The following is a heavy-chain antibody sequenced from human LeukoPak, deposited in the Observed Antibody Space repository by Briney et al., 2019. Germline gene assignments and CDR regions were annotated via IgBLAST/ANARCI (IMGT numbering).Heavy chain of an antibody. CDR3: ARAGEATYDY. Sequence: ASVKVSCKASGYTFTGYYMHCLRQAPGQGLEWMGWINPNSGGTNYAQKFQCSVTMTSDTSISTAYMELSRLRSDDTAVYYCARAGEATYDYWGQGTLVTVSS. CDR2: INPNSGGT. J-gene: IGHJ4*02. D-gene: IGHD3-10*01. CDR1: GYTFTGYY. V-gene: IGHV1-2*02.